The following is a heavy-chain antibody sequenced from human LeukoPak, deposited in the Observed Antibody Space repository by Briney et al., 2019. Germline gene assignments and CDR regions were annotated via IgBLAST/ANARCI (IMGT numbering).Heavy chain of an antibody. CDR2: INEAGGEG. D-gene: IGHD3-10*01. CDR3: AKDLYGSGSYSDWFDP. V-gene: IGHV3-7*01. CDR1: GFTFSGHW. J-gene: IGHJ5*02. Sequence: PGGSLRLSCAASGFTFSGHWMTWVRQAPGKGLEWVANINEAGGEGNYVDSVKGRFSISRDNAKNSLFLQMNSLRAEDTAVYYCAKDLYGSGSYSDWFDPWGQGTLVTVSS.